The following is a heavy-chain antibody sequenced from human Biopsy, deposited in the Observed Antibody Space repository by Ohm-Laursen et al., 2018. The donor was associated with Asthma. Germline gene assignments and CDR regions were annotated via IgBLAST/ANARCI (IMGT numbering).Heavy chain of an antibody. D-gene: IGHD2-2*01. V-gene: IGHV1-69*01. Sequence: GSSVKVSCKSLGCTFNTYVIGWVRQAPGQGLEWMGWINSVFGTTTYPQKFQDRVTIIADDSTSTVYMELSSLRSEDTAVYYCARKAGSCISRTCYSLDFWGQGTLVTVSS. CDR2: INSVFGTT. CDR1: GCTFNTYV. J-gene: IGHJ4*02. CDR3: ARKAGSCISRTCYSLDF.